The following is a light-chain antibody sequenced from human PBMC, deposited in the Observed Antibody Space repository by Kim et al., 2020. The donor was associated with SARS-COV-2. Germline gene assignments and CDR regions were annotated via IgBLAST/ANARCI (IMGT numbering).Light chain of an antibody. V-gene: IGLV6-57*04. Sequence: NFMLTQSHSVSESPGKTVTISCTRSSGSIDDNYVQWYQQRPGGVPTTVIYEDDQRPSGVSDRFSGSIDNSSNSASLTISGLRTEDEADYYCQSYNRDNVLFGGETQLTVL. CDR2: EDD. CDR1: SGSIDDNY. CDR3: QSYNRDNVL. J-gene: IGLJ2*01.